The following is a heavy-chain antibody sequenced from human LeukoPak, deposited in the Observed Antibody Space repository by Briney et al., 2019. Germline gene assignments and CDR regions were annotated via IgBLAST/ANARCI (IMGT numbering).Heavy chain of an antibody. V-gene: IGHV4-34*01. CDR3: ARHVKYSSSWPYYYYYMDV. CDR1: GGSFSGYY. D-gene: IGHD6-13*01. J-gene: IGHJ6*03. CDR2: INHSGST. Sequence: SETLSLTCAVYGGSFSGYYWSWIRQPPGKGLEWIGEINHSGSTNYNPSLKSRVTISVDTSKNQFSLKLSSVTAADTAVYYCARHVKYSSSWPYYYYYMDVWGKGTTVTISS.